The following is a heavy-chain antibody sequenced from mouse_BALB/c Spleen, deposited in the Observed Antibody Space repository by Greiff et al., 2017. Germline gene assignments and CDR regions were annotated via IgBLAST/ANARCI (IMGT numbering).Heavy chain of an antibody. J-gene: IGHJ4*01. D-gene: IGHD2-3*01. CDR1: GFTFTDYY. CDR3: ARDEGSYDGPNYYAMDY. CDR2: IRNKANGYTT. Sequence: EVKVVESGGGLVQPGGSLRLSCATSGFTFTDYYMSWVRQPPGKALEWLGFIRNKANGYTTEYSASVKGRFTISRDNSQSILYLQMNTLRAEDSATYYCARDEGSYDGPNYYAMDYWGQGTSVTVSS. V-gene: IGHV7-3*02.